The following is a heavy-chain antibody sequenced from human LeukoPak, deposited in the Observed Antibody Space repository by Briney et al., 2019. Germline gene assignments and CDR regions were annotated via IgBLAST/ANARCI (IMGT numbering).Heavy chain of an antibody. CDR2: IYYSGTTNSGST. CDR1: GGSIRSDY. V-gene: IGHV4-59*08. Sequence: SETLSLTCTVSGGSIRSDYWSWIRQPPGKGLEWIGYIYYSGTTNSGSTNYNPSLKSRVTISVDTSKNQFSLKLSSVTAADTAVYYCARHPFGGGYCSGGSCYIDYWGQGTLVTVSS. J-gene: IGHJ4*02. CDR3: ARHPFGGGYCSGGSCYIDY. D-gene: IGHD2-15*01.